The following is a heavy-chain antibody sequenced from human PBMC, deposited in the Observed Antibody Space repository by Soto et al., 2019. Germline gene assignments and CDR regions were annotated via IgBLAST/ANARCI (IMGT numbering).Heavy chain of an antibody. CDR3: ARSIAARLNWFDP. D-gene: IGHD6-6*01. Sequence: GGSLRLSCAASGFTFSSYWMSWVRQAQGKGLEWVANIKQDGSEKYYVDSVKGRFTISRDNAKNSLYLQMNSLRAEDTAVYYCARSIAARLNWFDPWGQGTLVTVSS. V-gene: IGHV3-7*01. CDR2: IKQDGSEK. CDR1: GFTFSSYW. J-gene: IGHJ5*02.